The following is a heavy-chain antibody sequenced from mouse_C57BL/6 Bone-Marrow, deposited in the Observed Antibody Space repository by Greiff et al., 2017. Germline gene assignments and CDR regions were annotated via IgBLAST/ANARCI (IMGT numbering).Heavy chain of an antibody. J-gene: IGHJ3*01. D-gene: IGHD1-2*01. Sequence: EVMLVESGEGLVKPGGSLKLSCAASGFTFSSYAMTWVRQTPEKRLEWVAYISSGGDYIYYADTVKGRFTISRDNARNTLYLQMSSLKSEDTAMYYGTRDARTTARRRFAYWGQGTLVTVSA. CDR3: TRDARTTARRRFAY. CDR1: GFTFSSYA. V-gene: IGHV5-9-1*02. CDR2: ISSGGDYI.